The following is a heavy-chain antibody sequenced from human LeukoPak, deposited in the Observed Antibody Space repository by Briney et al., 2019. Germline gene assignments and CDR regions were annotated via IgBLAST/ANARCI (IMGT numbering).Heavy chain of an antibody. Sequence: SETLSLTCTVSGGSISSSSYYWGWIRQPPGKGLEWIGSIYYSGSTYYNPSLKSRVTISVDTSKNQFSLKLSSVTAADTAVYYCARLRILDSGYDNWFDPWGQGTLVTVSS. V-gene: IGHV4-39*01. CDR3: ARLRILDSGYDNWFDP. CDR2: IYYSGST. J-gene: IGHJ5*02. D-gene: IGHD5-12*01. CDR1: GGSISSSSYY.